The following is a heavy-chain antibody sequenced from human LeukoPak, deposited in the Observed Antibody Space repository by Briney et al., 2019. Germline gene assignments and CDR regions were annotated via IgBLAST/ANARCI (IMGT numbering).Heavy chain of an antibody. Sequence: ASVKVSCKASGGTFSSYAISWVRQAPGQGLEWMGWINPNSGGTNYAQKFQGRVTMTRDTSISTAYMELSRLRSDDTAVYYCARVFFGVVSNWFDPWGQGTLVTVSS. CDR3: ARVFFGVVSNWFDP. CDR1: GGTFSSYA. D-gene: IGHD3-3*01. J-gene: IGHJ5*02. V-gene: IGHV1-2*02. CDR2: INPNSGGT.